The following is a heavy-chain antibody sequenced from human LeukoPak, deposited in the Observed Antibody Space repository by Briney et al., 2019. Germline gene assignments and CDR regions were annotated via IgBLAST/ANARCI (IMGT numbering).Heavy chain of an antibody. D-gene: IGHD3-22*01. V-gene: IGHV3-7*04. CDR3: ATDDLKNRGYYNIED. Sequence: GRSLRLSCGASGFTFSSYSMTWVRQAPGKGLEWVATIKEAGTETFYVDSVKGRFTISRDNAKNSLFLQMNSLRAEDTAVYSCATDDLKNRGYYNIEDWGQGTLVTVSS. CDR2: IKEAGTET. CDR1: GFTFSSYS. J-gene: IGHJ4*02.